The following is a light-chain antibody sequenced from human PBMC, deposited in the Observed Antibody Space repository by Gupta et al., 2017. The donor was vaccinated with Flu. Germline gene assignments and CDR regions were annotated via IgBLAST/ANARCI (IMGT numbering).Light chain of an antibody. CDR3: SSYTTSSTWV. V-gene: IGLV2-14*01. CDR2: KVT. Sequence: SALTQPASVSGSPGQSITISCTGTSSDVGGYNYVSWYHQHPGKAPKLIIYKVTDRPSGVASRFSGSKSGNTASLTTSGLQAEDEADYYCSSYTTSSTWVFGGGTRLTVL. CDR1: SSDVGGYNY. J-gene: IGLJ3*02.